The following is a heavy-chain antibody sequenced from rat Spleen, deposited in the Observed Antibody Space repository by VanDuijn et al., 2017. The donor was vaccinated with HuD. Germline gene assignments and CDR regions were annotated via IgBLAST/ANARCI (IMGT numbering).Heavy chain of an antibody. CDR2: IWGNGNT. CDR3: TGGGLRRVGGLFDY. J-gene: IGHJ2*01. CDR1: GFSLSSYG. V-gene: IGHV2-13*01. D-gene: IGHD1-11*01. Sequence: QVQLKESGPGLVQPSQTLSLTCTVSGFSLSSYGVIWVRQPPGKGLEWMGVIWGNGNTAFNPTLSSRLSINRDTSKSQVFLKMNSLQTEDTAIYFCTGGGLRRVGGLFDYWGQGVMVTVSS.